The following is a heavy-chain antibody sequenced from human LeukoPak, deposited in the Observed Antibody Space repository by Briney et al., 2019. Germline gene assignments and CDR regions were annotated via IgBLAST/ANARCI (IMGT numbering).Heavy chain of an antibody. CDR2: ISGSGDKT. CDR3: TKVGGDIPDY. Sequence: GRSLRLSCAASGFTFSNYAMHWVRQAPGKGLEWVSAISGSGDKTYYADSMKGRFTISRDNSKNTLFLQMNSLRVEDTALYYCTKVGGDIPDYWGQGTLVSVSS. CDR1: GFTFSNYA. J-gene: IGHJ4*02. V-gene: IGHV3-23*01. D-gene: IGHD2-21*02.